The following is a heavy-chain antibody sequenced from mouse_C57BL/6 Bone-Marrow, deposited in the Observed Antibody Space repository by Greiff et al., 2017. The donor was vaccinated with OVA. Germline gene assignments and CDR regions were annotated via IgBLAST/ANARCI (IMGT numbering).Heavy chain of an antibody. J-gene: IGHJ2*01. Sequence: VQLVESGPELVKPGASVKISCKASGYAFSSSWMNWVKQRPGKGLEWIGRIYPGDGDTNYNGKFKGKATLTADKSSSTAYMQLSSLTSEDSAVYFCARYGSSGRDYWGQGTTLTVSS. V-gene: IGHV1-82*01. CDR1: GYAFSSSW. D-gene: IGHD3-2*02. CDR3: ARYGSSGRDY. CDR2: IYPGDGDT.